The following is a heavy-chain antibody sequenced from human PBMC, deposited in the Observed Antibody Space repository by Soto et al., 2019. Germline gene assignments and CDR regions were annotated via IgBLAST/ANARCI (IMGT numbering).Heavy chain of an antibody. CDR2: ISGSGGST. Sequence: PGGSLRLSCAASGFTFSSYAMSWVRQAPGKGLEWVSAISGSGGSTYYADSVKGRFTISRDNSKNTLYLQMNSLRAEDTAVYYCAKDRLAYCSSTSCSRYGIDVWGQGTTVTVYS. CDR3: AKDRLAYCSSTSCSRYGIDV. J-gene: IGHJ6*02. D-gene: IGHD2-2*01. V-gene: IGHV3-23*01. CDR1: GFTFSSYA.